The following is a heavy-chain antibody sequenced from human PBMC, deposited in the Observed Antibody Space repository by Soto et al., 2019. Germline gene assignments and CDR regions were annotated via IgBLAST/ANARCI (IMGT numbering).Heavy chain of an antibody. CDR3: ASLWFAEPY. J-gene: IGHJ4*02. CDR2: IYSGGST. Sequence: EVQLVESGGGLVQTGGSLRLSCAASGFTVSSNYMSWVRQAPGKGLEWVSIIYSGGSTYYADSVKGRFTISRHSSENTLYLQMNSLRPEETAVYYCASLWFAEPYWCQGTLVTVSS. D-gene: IGHD3-10*01. CDR1: GFTVSSNY. V-gene: IGHV3-53*04.